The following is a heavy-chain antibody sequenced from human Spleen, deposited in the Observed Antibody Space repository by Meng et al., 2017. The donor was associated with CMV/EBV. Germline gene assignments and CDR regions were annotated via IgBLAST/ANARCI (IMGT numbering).Heavy chain of an antibody. CDR1: GYTVSYNH. Sequence: GESLKISCAASGYTVSYNHVAWVRQAPGKGLEWVSVIYGNGVTYYTESLKGRLTISRDSSTNTVYLQMNSLRVDDTAVYYCHGFGDNSYWGQGTLVTVSS. CDR3: HGFGDNSY. J-gene: IGHJ4*02. V-gene: IGHV3-53*01. D-gene: IGHD3-3*01. CDR2: IYGNGVT.